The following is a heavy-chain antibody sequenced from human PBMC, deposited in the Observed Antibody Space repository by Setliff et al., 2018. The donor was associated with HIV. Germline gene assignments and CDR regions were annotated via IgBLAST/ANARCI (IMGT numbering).Heavy chain of an antibody. Sequence: ASVKVSCKASGDTFSNSLVTWVRQAPGQGLEWMGGIIPIFGTANYAQKFQGRVTITTDESTSTAYMELSSLRSEDTAVYYCARDLGGSYQDDAFDIWGQGTMVTVSS. V-gene: IGHV1-69*05. CDR2: IIPIFGTA. J-gene: IGHJ3*02. CDR1: GDTFSNSL. D-gene: IGHD1-26*01. CDR3: ARDLGGSYQDDAFDI.